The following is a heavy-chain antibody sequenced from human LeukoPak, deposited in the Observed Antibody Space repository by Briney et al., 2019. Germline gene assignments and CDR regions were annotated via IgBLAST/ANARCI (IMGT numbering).Heavy chain of an antibody. J-gene: IGHJ6*03. D-gene: IGHD3-22*01. CDR3: AALPYYYDSSGPYYYYYMDV. V-gene: IGHV1-69*04. CDR2: IIPVLGVS. Sequence: SVKVPCKASGGSFSSYVITWVRQAPGQGLEWMGRIIPVLGVSNFAQKFQERVTITRDMSTSTAYMELSSLRSEDTAVYYCAALPYYYDSSGPYYYYYMDVWGKGTTVTVSS. CDR1: GGSFSSYV.